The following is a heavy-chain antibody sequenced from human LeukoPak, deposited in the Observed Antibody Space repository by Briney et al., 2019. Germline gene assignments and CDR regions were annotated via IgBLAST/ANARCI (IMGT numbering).Heavy chain of an antibody. Sequence: SETLSLTCNVSGGSIRGYYWSWIRQPAGKGLEWIGRIYTSGSTTYNSSLKSRVTISLDTSKSHFSLRLSSVTAADTAVYYCARDREVGATGYYFDYWGQGTLVTVSS. J-gene: IGHJ4*02. CDR3: ARDREVGATGYYFDY. D-gene: IGHD1-26*01. CDR2: IYTSGST. V-gene: IGHV4-4*07. CDR1: GGSIRGYY.